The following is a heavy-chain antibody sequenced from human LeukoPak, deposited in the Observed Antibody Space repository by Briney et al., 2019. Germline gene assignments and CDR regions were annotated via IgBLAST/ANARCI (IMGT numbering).Heavy chain of an antibody. Sequence: PSETLSLTRTVSGGSISSYYWSWIRQPPGKGLEWIGYIYYSGSTNYNPSLKSRVTISVDTSKNQFSLKLSSVTAADTAVYYCARDPSAYCGGDCRGYYYGMDVWGQGTTVTVSS. CDR1: GGSISSYY. D-gene: IGHD2-21*02. V-gene: IGHV4-59*01. J-gene: IGHJ6*02. CDR3: ARDPSAYCGGDCRGYYYGMDV. CDR2: IYYSGST.